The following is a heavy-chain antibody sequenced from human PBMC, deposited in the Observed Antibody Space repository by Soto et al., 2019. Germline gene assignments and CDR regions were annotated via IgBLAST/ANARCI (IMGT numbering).Heavy chain of an antibody. V-gene: IGHV3-53*01. J-gene: IGHJ5*02. CDR2: IYPGGNT. D-gene: IGHD3-10*01. CDR3: AGETYYYGSGNYGWFDP. CDR1: GFTVSTKY. Sequence: EVQLVESGGGLIQPGGSLRLSCAASGFTVSTKYMNWVRQAPGRGLEWVSVIYPGGNTYYTDSVKGRFTISRDSSRNKMFLQINSLRAEDTALYYCAGETYYYGSGNYGWFDPWGQGTLVTVSS.